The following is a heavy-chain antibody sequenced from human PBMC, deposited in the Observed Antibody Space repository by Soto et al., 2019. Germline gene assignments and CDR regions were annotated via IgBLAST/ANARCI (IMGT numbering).Heavy chain of an antibody. D-gene: IGHD3-22*01. CDR3: AGPIYDSRAYYPYLGS. Sequence: QLQLQESGPGLVKPSETLSLTCTVSGGSISSSSYYWGWIRQPPGKGLEWIGSLYYSGSTYCNPSLKSRVTISVDTSKNQFSLNLRSVTAADTAVYYCAGPIYDSRAYYPYLGSWGQGTLVTVSS. J-gene: IGHJ5*02. CDR2: LYYSGST. V-gene: IGHV4-39*01. CDR1: GGSISSSSYY.